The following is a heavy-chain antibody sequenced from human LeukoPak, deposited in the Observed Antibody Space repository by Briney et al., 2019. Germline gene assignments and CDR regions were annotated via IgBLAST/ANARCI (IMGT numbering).Heavy chain of an antibody. J-gene: IGHJ4*02. CDR2: ISSGSGTI. V-gene: IGHV3-48*04. CDR1: GFTFSTYS. CDR3: ARRYCSSTSCTLDY. D-gene: IGHD2-2*01. Sequence: GGSLRLSCAASGFTFSTYSMNWVRQAPGMGLEWVSYISSGSGTIYYADSVKGRFTISRDNAENSLSLQMNSLRAEDTAVYYCARRYCSSTSCTLDYWGQGTLVTVSS.